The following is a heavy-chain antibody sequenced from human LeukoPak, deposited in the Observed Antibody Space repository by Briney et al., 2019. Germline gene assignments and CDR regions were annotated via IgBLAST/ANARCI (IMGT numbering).Heavy chain of an antibody. CDR1: RFTLSSDR. Sequence: PGRSLRLSCAASRFTLSSDRMNWVRQAAGNGREWGSSISSSSSYINYANSVKGRFTTSRANAKSSLYLQMNSLRAEATAVYYCARAEYDSSGYSYNYYYYGMDVWGQGTPVTVSS. V-gene: IGHV3-21*01. D-gene: IGHD3-22*01. CDR3: ARAEYDSSGYSYNYYYYGMDV. J-gene: IGHJ6*02. CDR2: ISSSSSYI.